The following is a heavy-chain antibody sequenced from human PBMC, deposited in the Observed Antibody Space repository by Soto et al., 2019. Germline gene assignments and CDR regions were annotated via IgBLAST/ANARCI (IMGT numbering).Heavy chain of an antibody. Sequence: SETLSLTCAVSGGSVSSTNWWTWVRQSPGKGLEWIGEIYHSGTATYNPSLRGRVTISVDKPNNQFSLKMRSMTAADTAVYYCASAQSAIIWFDPWGQGTLVTVSS. J-gene: IGHJ5*02. V-gene: IGHV4-4*02. CDR3: ASAQSAIIWFDP. CDR1: GGSVSSTNW. CDR2: IYHSGTA.